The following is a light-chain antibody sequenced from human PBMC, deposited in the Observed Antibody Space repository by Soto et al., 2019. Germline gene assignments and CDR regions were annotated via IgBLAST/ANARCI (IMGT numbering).Light chain of an antibody. CDR3: QQRSNWPRT. J-gene: IGKJ1*01. CDR1: QNISSY. Sequence: IVLTQSPVTLSLSPGERATLSCRASQNISSYLIWYQQKPGQAPRLLMYDVSNRATGIPARFSGSGSGTDFTLTISSLEPEDLAVYYCQQRSNWPRTFGQGTKFEIK. V-gene: IGKV3-11*01. CDR2: DVS.